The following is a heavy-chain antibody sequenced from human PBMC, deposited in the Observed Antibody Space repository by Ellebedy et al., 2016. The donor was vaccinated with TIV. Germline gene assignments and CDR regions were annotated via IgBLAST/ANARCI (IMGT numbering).Heavy chain of an antibody. Sequence: MPSETLSLTCTVSGGSISNYQWSWIRQPPGKGLEWIGYIHYSGTTNYNPSLKSRVTISVDTSKSQFSLRLSSVTAADTAIYYCARRNYFDFWGQGILVTVSS. V-gene: IGHV4-59*08. J-gene: IGHJ4*02. CDR1: GGSISNYQ. CDR3: ARRNYFDF. CDR2: IHYSGTT.